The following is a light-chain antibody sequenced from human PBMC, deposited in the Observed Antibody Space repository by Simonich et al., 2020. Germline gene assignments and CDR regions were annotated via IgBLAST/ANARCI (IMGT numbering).Light chain of an antibody. CDR2: DLS. CDR1: SSDVGGYNY. CDR3: SSYTSSSTWV. Sequence: QSALTQPASVSGSPGQSITISCTGTSSDVGGYNYVSWYQQHPGKAPKLMIYDLSKRPSGVSNRFSGSKSCNTASLTISGLQAEDEADYYCSSYTSSSTWVFGGGTKLTVL. V-gene: IGLV2-14*01. J-gene: IGLJ3*02.